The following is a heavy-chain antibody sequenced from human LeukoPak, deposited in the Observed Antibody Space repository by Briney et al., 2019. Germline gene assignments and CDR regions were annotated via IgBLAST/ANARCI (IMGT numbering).Heavy chain of an antibody. CDR1: GYTFTSYG. CDR3: ARNGGSGWNNNWFDP. J-gene: IGHJ5*02. CDR2: ISAYNGNT. Sequence: ASVKVSCKASGYTFTSYGISRVRQAPGQGLEWMGWISAYNGNTNYAQKLQGRVTMTTDTSTSTAYIELRSLRSDDTAVYYCARNGGSGWNNNWFDPWGQGTLVTVSS. D-gene: IGHD6-19*01. V-gene: IGHV1-18*01.